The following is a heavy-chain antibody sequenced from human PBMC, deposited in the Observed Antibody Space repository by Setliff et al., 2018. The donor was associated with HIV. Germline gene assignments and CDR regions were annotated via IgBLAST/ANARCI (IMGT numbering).Heavy chain of an antibody. CDR1: GFTFSAYA. CDR2: TTSNGRTT. CDR3: ASRGPKIEQLWFGYFDL. J-gene: IGHJ2*01. Sequence: HPGGSLRLSCAASGFTFSAYAMTWVRQAPGKGLEWVSATTSNGRTTDYADSVKGRFTISRDNAKNSLFLQMTSLRAEDTAVYYCASRGPKIEQLWFGYFDLWGRGTLVTVSS. V-gene: IGHV3-48*04. D-gene: IGHD3-10*01.